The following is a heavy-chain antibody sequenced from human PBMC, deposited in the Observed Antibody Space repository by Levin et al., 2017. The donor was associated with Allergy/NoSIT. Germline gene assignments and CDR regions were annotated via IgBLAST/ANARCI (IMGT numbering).Heavy chain of an antibody. Sequence: RGESLKISCAASGFTFSSYAMSWVRQAPGKGLEWVSAISGSGGSTYYADSVKGRFTISRDNSKNTLYLQMNSLRAEDTAVYYCATNPVVPAPVAARWGQGTLVTVSS. CDR3: ATNPVVPAPVAAR. D-gene: IGHD2-2*01. CDR1: GFTFSSYA. CDR2: ISGSGGST. J-gene: IGHJ4*02. V-gene: IGHV3-23*01.